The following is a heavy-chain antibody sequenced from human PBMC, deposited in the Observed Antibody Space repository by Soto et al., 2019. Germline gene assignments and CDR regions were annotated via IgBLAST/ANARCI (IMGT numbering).Heavy chain of an antibody. Sequence: ASVKVSCKASGYAFSHDGISWVRQAPGQGLEWMGWIGAYNGNTNYAQKLQGRITMTTDTSTGTAYMELRSLRSDDTAVYFCVRDLDGSGSYYTDYWGQGTLVTVSS. CDR2: IGAYNGNT. D-gene: IGHD3-10*01. CDR1: GYAFSHDG. CDR3: VRDLDGSGSYYTDY. V-gene: IGHV1-18*01. J-gene: IGHJ4*02.